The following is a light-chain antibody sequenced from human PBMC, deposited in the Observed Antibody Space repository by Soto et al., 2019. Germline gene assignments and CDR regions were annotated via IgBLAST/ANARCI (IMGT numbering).Light chain of an antibody. J-gene: IGKJ1*01. Sequence: EIVMTQSPATLSVSPGERATLSCRASQRVSSNLAWYQQKPGQAPRLLIYGASTRATGIPARFSGSGSGTEFALTISSLQSEDFAVYYCQQYNNWPLTFGQGTTVEIK. CDR1: QRVSSN. CDR2: GAS. CDR3: QQYNNWPLT. V-gene: IGKV3-15*01.